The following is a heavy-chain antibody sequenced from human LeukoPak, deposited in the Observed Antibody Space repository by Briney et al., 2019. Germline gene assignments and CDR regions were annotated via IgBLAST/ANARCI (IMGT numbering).Heavy chain of an antibody. D-gene: IGHD5-12*01. J-gene: IGHJ5*02. V-gene: IGHV3-74*01. CDR3: ARDLGLRGST. Sequence: GGSLRLSCAASGLTISGYWMHWVRQGPGKGLVWVSRINGDASSTSYADSVKGRFTISRDNAKNTVYLQMNSLRGEDTAVYYCARDLGLRGSTWGQGTLVTVSS. CDR2: INGDASST. CDR1: GLTISGYW.